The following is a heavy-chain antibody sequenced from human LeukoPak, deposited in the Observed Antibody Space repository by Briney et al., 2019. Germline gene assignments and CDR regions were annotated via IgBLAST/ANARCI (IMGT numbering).Heavy chain of an antibody. D-gene: IGHD3-10*01. CDR1: GGTFSSYA. CDR2: IIPIFGTA. Sequence: SVKVSCKASGGTFSSYAISWVRQAPGQGLEWMGGIIPIFGTANYAQKFQGRVTITADESTSTAYMELSSLRSEDTAVYYCARVRGSGSYEFDYWGQGTLVTVSS. V-gene: IGHV1-69*13. J-gene: IGHJ4*02. CDR3: ARVRGSGSYEFDY.